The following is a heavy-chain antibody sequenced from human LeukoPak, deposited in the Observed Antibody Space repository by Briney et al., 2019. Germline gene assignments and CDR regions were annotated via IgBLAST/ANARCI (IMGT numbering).Heavy chain of an antibody. Sequence: GGSLRLSCAASGFTFSTYTMNWVRQAPGKGLEWVSSISSSSNNINYADSVKGRFTISRDNAMNSVHLQMNSLRVEDTAVYYCARGYQRPDFWGQGTLITVSS. CDR3: ARGYQRPDF. CDR2: ISSSSNNI. D-gene: IGHD2-2*01. CDR1: GFTFSTYT. J-gene: IGHJ4*02. V-gene: IGHV3-21*01.